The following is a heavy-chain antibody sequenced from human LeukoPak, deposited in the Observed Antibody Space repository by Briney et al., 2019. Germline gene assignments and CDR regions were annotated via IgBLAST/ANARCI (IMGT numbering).Heavy chain of an antibody. CDR1: GGSISSGGYY. Sequence: SQTLPLTCTVSGGSISSGGYYWSWIRQHPGKGLEWIGYIYYSGSTYYNPSLKSRVTISVDTSKNQFSLKLSSVTAADTAVYYCASSVYSSSWYIDYWGQGTLVTVSS. CDR3: ASSVYSSSWYIDY. D-gene: IGHD6-13*01. V-gene: IGHV4-31*03. CDR2: IYYSGST. J-gene: IGHJ4*02.